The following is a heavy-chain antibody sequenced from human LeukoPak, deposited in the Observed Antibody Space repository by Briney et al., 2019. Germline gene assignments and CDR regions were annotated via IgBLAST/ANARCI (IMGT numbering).Heavy chain of an antibody. J-gene: IGHJ4*02. CDR1: GGSISSGSYY. CDR3: ARSSGWYIDY. V-gene: IGHV4-61*02. Sequence: SETLSLTCTVSGGSISSGSYYLSWIRQPAGKGLEWIGRIYTSGSTNYNPSLKRRVTISVDTSKNQFSLKLSSVTAADTAVYYCARSSGWYIDYWGQGTLVTVSS. CDR2: IYTSGST. D-gene: IGHD6-19*01.